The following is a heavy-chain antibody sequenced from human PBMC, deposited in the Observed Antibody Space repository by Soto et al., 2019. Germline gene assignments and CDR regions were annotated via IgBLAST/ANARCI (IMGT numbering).Heavy chain of an antibody. D-gene: IGHD2-15*01. CDR2: INPNSGGT. V-gene: IGHV1-2*02. Sequence: ASVKVSCKASGYTFTSYYMHWVRQAPGQGLEWMGWINPNSGGTNYAQKFQGRVTMTRDTSISTAYMELSRLRSDDTAVYYCARDGRYCSGGSCYPNWFDPWGQGTLVTVSS. CDR3: ARDGRYCSGGSCYPNWFDP. J-gene: IGHJ5*02. CDR1: GYTFTSYY.